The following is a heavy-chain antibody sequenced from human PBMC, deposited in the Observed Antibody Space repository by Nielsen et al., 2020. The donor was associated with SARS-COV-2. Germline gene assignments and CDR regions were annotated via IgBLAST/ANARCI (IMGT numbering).Heavy chain of an antibody. J-gene: IGHJ3*01. CDR1: GASISNNNW. V-gene: IGHV4-4*02. D-gene: IGHD4-17*01. CDR2: IYYSGTT. CDR3: ARLYDYGDYGDGFDF. Sequence: SETLSLTCTVSGASISNNNWWHWVRPPPGQGLEWIGEIYYSGTTNYNPSLKSRVTISVDRSKNQFSLNLSSVTAADTAVYFCARLYDYGDYGDGFDFWGRGTMVTVSS.